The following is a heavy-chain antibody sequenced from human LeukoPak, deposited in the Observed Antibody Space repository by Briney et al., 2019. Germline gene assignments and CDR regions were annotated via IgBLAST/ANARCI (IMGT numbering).Heavy chain of an antibody. J-gene: IGHJ5*02. V-gene: IGHV3-7*01. CDR3: ARYYYGSGTSFEP. D-gene: IGHD3-10*01. Sequence: PGGSLRLSCVASGFSFSDYWMSWLRQAPGKGLEWVANIKKDGSEKHYVDSVKGRFTISRDNAKNSLYLQMSSLRAEDTAVFYCARYYYGSGTSFEPWGQGTLVTVSS. CDR2: IKKDGSEK. CDR1: GFSFSDYW.